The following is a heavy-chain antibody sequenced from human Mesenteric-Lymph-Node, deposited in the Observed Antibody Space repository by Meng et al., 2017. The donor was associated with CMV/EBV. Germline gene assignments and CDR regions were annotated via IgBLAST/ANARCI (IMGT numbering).Heavy chain of an antibody. D-gene: IGHD6-19*01. CDR3: ARGHYGWYYFDY. Sequence: SCAASGFTFSSDSMSWVRQAQGKGLEWVSSISSGSSYIYYADSVKSRFTISRDNAKNSLYLQMNSLRAEDTAVYYCARGHYGWYYFDYWGQGTLVTVSS. CDR2: ISSGSSYI. V-gene: IGHV3-21*01. CDR1: GFTFSSDS. J-gene: IGHJ4*02.